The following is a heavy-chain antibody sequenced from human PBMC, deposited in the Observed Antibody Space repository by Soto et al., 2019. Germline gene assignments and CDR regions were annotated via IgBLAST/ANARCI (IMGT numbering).Heavy chain of an antibody. CDR3: ATAQKQNYDFWSGYRPSGFDI. Sequence: ASVKVSCKVSGYTLTELSMHWVRQAPGKGLEWMGGFDPEDGETIYAQKFQGRVTMTEDTSTDTAYMELSSLRSEDTAVYYCATAQKQNYDFWSGYRPSGFDIWGQGTMVTVSS. D-gene: IGHD3-3*01. CDR1: GYTLTELS. CDR2: FDPEDGET. J-gene: IGHJ3*02. V-gene: IGHV1-24*01.